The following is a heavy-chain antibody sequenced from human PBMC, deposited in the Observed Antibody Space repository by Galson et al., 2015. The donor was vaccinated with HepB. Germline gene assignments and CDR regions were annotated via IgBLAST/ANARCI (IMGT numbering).Heavy chain of an antibody. CDR1: GFIFSSYS. V-gene: IGHV3-30*04. Sequence: SLRLSCAASGFIFSSYSMNWVRQAPGKGLEWVAVTSFDGRKKYYADSVKGRFTVSRDNSKNTVYLEVSSLRDEDTAVYYCARVATVGDTLDFFDYWGQGTLVTVSS. CDR3: ARVATVGDTLDFFDY. D-gene: IGHD1-26*01. CDR2: TSFDGRKK. J-gene: IGHJ4*02.